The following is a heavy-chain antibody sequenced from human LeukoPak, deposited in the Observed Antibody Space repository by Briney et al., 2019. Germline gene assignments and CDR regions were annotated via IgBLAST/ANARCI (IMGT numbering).Heavy chain of an antibody. J-gene: IGHJ4*02. D-gene: IGHD2-15*01. Sequence: GGSLRLSCAASGFTFSSYAMSWVRQAPGKGLEWVSAISSSGGSTYYADSVKGRFTISRDNSKNTLYLQMNSLRAEDTAVYYCARDFSGGSCYFGYWGQGTLVTVSS. CDR3: ARDFSGGSCYFGY. CDR1: GFTFSSYA. CDR2: ISSSGGST. V-gene: IGHV3-23*01.